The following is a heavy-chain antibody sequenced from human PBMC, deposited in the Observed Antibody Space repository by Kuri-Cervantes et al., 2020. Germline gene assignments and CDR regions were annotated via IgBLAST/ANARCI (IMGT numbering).Heavy chain of an antibody. Sequence: GESLKISCAASGFTFSSSWMSWVRQAPGKGLEWVAYIKQDGSEKFYVDSVKGRFTISRDNAKNSLYLQMNSLRAEDTAVYYCARDCLGPSPFGGGSCYYFDYWGQGTLVTVSS. J-gene: IGHJ4*02. CDR3: ARDCLGPSPFGGGSCYYFDY. V-gene: IGHV3-7*01. CDR1: GFTFSSSW. CDR2: IKQDGSEK. D-gene: IGHD2-15*01.